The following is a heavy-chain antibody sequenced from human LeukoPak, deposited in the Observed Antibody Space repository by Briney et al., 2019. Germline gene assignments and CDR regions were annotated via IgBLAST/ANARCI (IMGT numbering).Heavy chain of an antibody. V-gene: IGHV4-39*07. CDR1: SGSIRSSSYN. CDR3: ARGLFVVVPAAYGYNWFDP. CDR2: IYYSGST. Sequence: SETLSLTCTVSSGSIRSSSYNWGWIRQPPGKGLEWIGSIYYSGSTYYNPSLKSRVTISVDTSKNQFSLKLSSVTAADTAVYYCARGLFVVVPAAYGYNWFDPWGQGTLVTVSS. D-gene: IGHD2-2*01. J-gene: IGHJ5*02.